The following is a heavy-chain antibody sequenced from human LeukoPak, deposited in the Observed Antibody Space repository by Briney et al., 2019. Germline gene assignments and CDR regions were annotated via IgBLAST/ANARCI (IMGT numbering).Heavy chain of an antibody. J-gene: IGHJ4*02. CDR2: IQSGSRT. CDR3: ARERVGGEALRGFCFDY. V-gene: IGHV3-53*01. Sequence: GGSLRLSCAASGFSVGSNFMSWVRQAPGKGLEWVSGIQSGSRTDYADPVKGRFTISRDNSKNTLDLQMNSLRVDDTAVYYCARERVGGEALRGFCFDYWGQGTLVTVSS. D-gene: IGHD3-16*01. CDR1: GFSVGSNF.